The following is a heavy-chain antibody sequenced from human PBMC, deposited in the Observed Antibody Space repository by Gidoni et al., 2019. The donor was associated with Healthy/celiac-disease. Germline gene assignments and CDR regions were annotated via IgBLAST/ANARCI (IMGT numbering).Heavy chain of an antibody. Sequence: QVQLQPWGAGQLKPSETLSLTCAVHGGSFSGYYWSWIRQPPGKGLEWIGEINHSGSTNYNPSLKSRVTISVDTSKNQFSLKLSSVTAADTAVYYCARRIYCSSTSCYGYFQHWGQGTLVTVSS. CDR1: GGSFSGYY. D-gene: IGHD2-2*01. V-gene: IGHV4-34*01. CDR3: ARRIYCSSTSCYGYFQH. CDR2: INHSGST. J-gene: IGHJ1*01.